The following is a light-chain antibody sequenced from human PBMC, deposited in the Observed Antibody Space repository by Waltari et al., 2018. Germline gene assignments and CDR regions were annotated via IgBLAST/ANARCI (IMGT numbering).Light chain of an antibody. CDR1: TSDVGSCTL. V-gene: IGLV2-23*02. CDR2: EVS. CDR3: CSYAGNSIYV. Sequence: QSALTQPASVSGSPGQSITISCTGTTSDVGSCTLVSWYQPHPGKAPKLIIFEVSERPSGVSNRFSGSKSGNTASLTISGLQAEDEADYHCCSYAGNSIYVFGTGTRVTVL. J-gene: IGLJ1*01.